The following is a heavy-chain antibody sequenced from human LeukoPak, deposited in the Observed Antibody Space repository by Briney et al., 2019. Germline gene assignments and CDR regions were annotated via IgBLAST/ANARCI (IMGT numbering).Heavy chain of an antibody. V-gene: IGHV3-23*01. CDR1: GFTFSSYG. Sequence: GGSLRLSCAASGFTFSSYGMSWVRQAPGKGLEWVSAISGSGGSTYYADSVKGRFTISRDNSKNTLYLQMNSLRAEDTAVYYCAKDAHQYYYDTSGYYYYFDYWGQGTLVTVSS. CDR3: AKDAHQYYYDTSGYYYYFDY. D-gene: IGHD3-22*01. J-gene: IGHJ4*02. CDR2: ISGSGGST.